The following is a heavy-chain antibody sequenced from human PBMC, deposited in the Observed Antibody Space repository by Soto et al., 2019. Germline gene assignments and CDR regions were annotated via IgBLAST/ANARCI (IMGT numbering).Heavy chain of an antibody. CDR2: FDPEDGET. J-gene: IGHJ5*02. Sequence: ASVKVSCKVSGYTLTELSMHWVRQAPGKGLEWMGGFDPEDGETIYAQKFQGRVTMTEDTSTDTAYMELSSLRSEDTAVYYCATALYYPVVAALHWFDPWGQGTLVTVSS. D-gene: IGHD2-15*01. CDR3: ATALYYPVVAALHWFDP. CDR1: GYTLTELS. V-gene: IGHV1-24*01.